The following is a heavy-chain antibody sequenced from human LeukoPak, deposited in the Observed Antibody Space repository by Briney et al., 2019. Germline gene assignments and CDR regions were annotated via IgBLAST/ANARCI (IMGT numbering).Heavy chain of an antibody. CDR3: AKDLYNSGLWYFDY. V-gene: IGHV3-23*01. D-gene: IGHD6-19*01. J-gene: IGHJ4*02. CDR2: IFSSGGST. CDR1: GFTLSSYG. Sequence: PGGSLRLSCAVSGFTLSSYGMSWVRQAPGKGLEWISGIFSSGGSTKYADSVKGRFTISRDTSKNTLYLQMNSLRVEDTAVYYCAKDLYNSGLWYFDYWGQGTLVTVSA.